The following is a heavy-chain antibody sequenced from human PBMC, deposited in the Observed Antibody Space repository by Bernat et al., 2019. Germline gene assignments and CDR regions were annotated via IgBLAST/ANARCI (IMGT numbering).Heavy chain of an antibody. CDR3: ATADSGSYRYFDS. V-gene: IGHV4-59*01. CDR1: GASISSYY. J-gene: IGHJ4*02. CDR2: IYFGEST. D-gene: IGHD1-26*01. Sequence: QVQLQESGPGLVKPSETLSLTCTVSGASISSYYWSWIRQPPGKGLEWIGYIYFGESTNYNPSLKSRVTISVDTSKNNFSLKLSSVTAADTAVYYCATADSGSYRYFDSWGQGTLVTVSS.